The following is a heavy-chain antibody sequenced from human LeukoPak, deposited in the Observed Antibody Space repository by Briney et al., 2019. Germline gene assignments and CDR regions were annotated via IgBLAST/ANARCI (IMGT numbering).Heavy chain of an antibody. CDR3: ARGVRDILTGYPRLDAFDI. CDR1: GGSISSYY. J-gene: IGHJ3*02. D-gene: IGHD3-9*01. CDR2: IYYSGST. Sequence: PSETLSLTCTVSGGSISSYYWSWIRQPPGKGLEWIGYIYYSGSTNYNPSLKSRVTISVDTSKNQFSLKLSSVTAADTAVYYCARGVRDILTGYPRLDAFDIWGQGTMVTVSS. V-gene: IGHV4-59*08.